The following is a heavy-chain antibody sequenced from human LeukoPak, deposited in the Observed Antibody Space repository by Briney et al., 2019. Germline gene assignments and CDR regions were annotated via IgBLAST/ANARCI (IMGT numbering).Heavy chain of an antibody. CDR2: ISSSRSYT. Sequence: PGGSLRLSCAASEFTFSSYWMHWVRQAPGKGLEWVSSISSSRSYTYYADSVQGRFTISRDNAKNSLYLQMNSLRAEDTAVYYCARAALSGYTSSWYNSWGQGTLVTVSS. V-gene: IGHV3-21*01. CDR3: ARAALSGYTSSWYNS. D-gene: IGHD5-12*01. J-gene: IGHJ5*01. CDR1: EFTFSSYW.